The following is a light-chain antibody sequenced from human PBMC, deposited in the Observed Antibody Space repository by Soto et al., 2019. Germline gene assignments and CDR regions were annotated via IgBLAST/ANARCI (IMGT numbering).Light chain of an antibody. Sequence: DIQLTQSPSFLSASEGDRVTIACRASQGIGNLLAWYQQKPGKGPKLLICFASTLQSGVPSRFTGSGSGTKFTLTISSLQPEDFATYYCQQFNIYPRTFGQGTKVDIK. CDR2: FAS. CDR1: QGIGNL. CDR3: QQFNIYPRT. V-gene: IGKV1-9*01. J-gene: IGKJ1*01.